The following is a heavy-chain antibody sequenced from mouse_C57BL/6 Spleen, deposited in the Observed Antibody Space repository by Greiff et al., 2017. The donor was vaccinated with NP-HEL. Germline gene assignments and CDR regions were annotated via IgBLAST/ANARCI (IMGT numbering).Heavy chain of an antibody. D-gene: IGHD2-5*01. CDR1: GYTFTSYW. Sequence: VQLQQPGAELVMPGASVKLSCKASGYTFTSYWMHWVKQRPGQGLEWIGEIDPSDSYTNYNQKFKGKSTLTVDKSSSTAYMQLSSLTSEDSAVYYCARRYSNYGDYYAMDYWGQGTSVTVSS. V-gene: IGHV1-69*01. CDR3: ARRYSNYGDYYAMDY. J-gene: IGHJ4*01. CDR2: IDPSDSYT.